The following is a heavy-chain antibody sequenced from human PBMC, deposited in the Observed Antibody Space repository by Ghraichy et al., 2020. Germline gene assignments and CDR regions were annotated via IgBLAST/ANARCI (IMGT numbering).Heavy chain of an antibody. J-gene: IGHJ4*02. V-gene: IGHV3-23*01. Sequence: GGSLRLSCAASGFTFSSYAMSWVRQAPGKGLEWVSAISGSGGSTYYADSVKGRFTISRDNSKNTLYLQMNSLRAEDTAVYYCAKDRADYDYVWGSYLSVCREWGLGTLVTVSS. CDR3: AKDRADYDYVWGSYLSVCRE. D-gene: IGHD3-16*01. CDR2: ISGSGGST. CDR1: GFTFSSYA.